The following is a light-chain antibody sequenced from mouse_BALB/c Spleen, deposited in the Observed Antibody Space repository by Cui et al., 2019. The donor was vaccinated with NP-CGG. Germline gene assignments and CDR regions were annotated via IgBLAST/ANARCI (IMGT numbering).Light chain of an antibody. CDR2: NTS. J-gene: IGKJ5*01. CDR3: QQDKYLPTT. V-gene: IGKV4-57*01. Sequence: SQGEKATITCSASSSVSCMHWFQQKPGTSPKLWIYNTSSLTSGVPARFNGSGSGTSYSLTISRMEAEDTATYYCQQDKYLPTTFGAGTKLELK. CDR1: SSVSC.